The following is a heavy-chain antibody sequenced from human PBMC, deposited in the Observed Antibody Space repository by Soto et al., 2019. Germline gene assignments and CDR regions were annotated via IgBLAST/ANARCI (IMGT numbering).Heavy chain of an antibody. V-gene: IGHV1-69*04. CDR2: IIPILGIA. CDR3: ARDWYDILTGYYSFDI. D-gene: IGHD3-9*01. CDR1: GGTFSSYT. J-gene: IGHJ3*02. Sequence: GASVKVSCTASGGTFSSYTISWVRQAPGQGLEWMGRIIPILGIANYAQKFQGRVTITADKSTSTAYMELSSLRSEDTAVYYCARDWYDILTGYYSFDIWGQGTMVTVSS.